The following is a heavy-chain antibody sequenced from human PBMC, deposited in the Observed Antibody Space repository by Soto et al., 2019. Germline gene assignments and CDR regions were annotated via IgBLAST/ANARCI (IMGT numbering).Heavy chain of an antibody. CDR2: TYYTADT. D-gene: IGHD3-10*01. Sequence: SATLSLTCTVSGVSIRSYFWSWIRQPPGKGLEWIGYTYYTADTKYSPSLESRATISADPSKKQFSLSLSPVSAADTALYFCEGSKNRGESFDYWGPGALVTVS. V-gene: IGHV4-59*01. J-gene: IGHJ4*02. CDR1: GVSIRSYF. CDR3: EGSKNRGESFDY.